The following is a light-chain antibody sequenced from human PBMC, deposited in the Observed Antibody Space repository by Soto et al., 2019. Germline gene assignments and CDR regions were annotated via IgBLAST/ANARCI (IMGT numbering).Light chain of an antibody. CDR3: QQYHNWPPQYT. J-gene: IGKJ2*01. Sequence: EIVMTQSPASLSLSPGDRATLSCRASQSVASNVAWYQQKPGQGPRLLIHGASTRAAGVPARFSGSGSGTDFTLTISSLQSEDFAFYYCQQYHNWPPQYTFGQGTKLQIK. CDR2: GAS. CDR1: QSVASN. V-gene: IGKV3-15*01.